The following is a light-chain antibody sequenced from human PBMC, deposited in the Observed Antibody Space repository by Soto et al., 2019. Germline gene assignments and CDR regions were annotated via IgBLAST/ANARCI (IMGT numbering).Light chain of an antibody. V-gene: IGKV3-11*01. J-gene: IGKJ1*01. CDR2: HAS. CDR1: QSVSSY. Sequence: EIVLTQSPATLSLSPGERATVSCRASQSVSSYLAWYQQRPGQTPRLIIYHASNRATGIPARFGGSGSGTDFTLTISSLEPEDFAVYYCQQRGNWPWTFGQGTKVDIK. CDR3: QQRGNWPWT.